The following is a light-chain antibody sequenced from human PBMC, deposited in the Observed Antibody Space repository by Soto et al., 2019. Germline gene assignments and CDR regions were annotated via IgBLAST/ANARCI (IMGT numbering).Light chain of an antibody. Sequence: QAVVTQPASVSGSPGQSITISCTGTSSDVGGYNYVSWYQQHPGKAPKLMIYEVSNRPSGVSNRFSGSKSGNTASLTISGLQAEDEADYYCSSYTSTRTHVFGTGTKVTVL. CDR2: EVS. CDR3: SSYTSTRTHV. V-gene: IGLV2-14*01. CDR1: SSDVGGYNY. J-gene: IGLJ1*01.